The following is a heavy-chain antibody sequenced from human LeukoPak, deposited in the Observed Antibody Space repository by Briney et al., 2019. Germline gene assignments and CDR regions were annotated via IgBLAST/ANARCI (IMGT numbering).Heavy chain of an antibody. CDR2: IGSGGTT. D-gene: IGHD1-26*01. Sequence: GGSLRLSCAASGFTFSTYPMSWVRQAPGKGLEWVSAIGSGGTTYYSDSVKDRFTISRDNSKNTLYLQMNGLSAEDTAVYYCAIRGSPNAFDMWGQGTMVTVSP. V-gene: IGHV3-23*01. CDR1: GFTFSTYP. J-gene: IGHJ3*02. CDR3: AIRGSPNAFDM.